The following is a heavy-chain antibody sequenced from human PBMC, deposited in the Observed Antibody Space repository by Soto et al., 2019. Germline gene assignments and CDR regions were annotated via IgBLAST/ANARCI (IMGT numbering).Heavy chain of an antibody. Sequence: QVQLVQSGAEVKKPGASVKVSCKASGYTFTGYYMHWVRQAPGQGLEWMGWINPNSGGTNYAQKFQGWVTMTRDTSISTAYMELSRLRSDDTAVYYCARARYCSSTSCYIGTLANAFDIWGQGTMVTVSS. D-gene: IGHD2-2*01. V-gene: IGHV1-2*04. CDR2: INPNSGGT. J-gene: IGHJ3*02. CDR3: ARARYCSSTSCYIGTLANAFDI. CDR1: GYTFTGYY.